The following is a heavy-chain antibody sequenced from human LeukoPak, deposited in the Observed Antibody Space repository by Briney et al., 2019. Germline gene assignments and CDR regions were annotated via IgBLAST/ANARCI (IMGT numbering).Heavy chain of an antibody. D-gene: IGHD6-19*01. CDR2: INPSGGST. CDR3: ARKEPRRGEYSSGWYGY. V-gene: IGHV1-46*01. J-gene: IGHJ4*02. CDR1: GYTFTSYY. Sequence: ASVKVSCKASGYTFTSYYTHWVRQAPGQGLEWMGIINPSGGSTSYAQKFQGRVTMTRDTSTSTVYMELSSLRSEDTAVYYCARKEPRRGEYSSGWYGYWGQGTLVTVSS.